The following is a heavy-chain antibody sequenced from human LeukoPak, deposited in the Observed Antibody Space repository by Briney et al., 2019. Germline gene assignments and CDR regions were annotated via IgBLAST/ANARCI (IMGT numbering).Heavy chain of an antibody. J-gene: IGHJ1*01. D-gene: IGHD2-21*02. CDR3: ARGVTSDD. CDR1: GDAFTSSD. CDR2: MNPNSGNT. V-gene: IGHV1-8*01. Sequence: GSVRVSCEAAGDAFTSSDINCVRQAPGQGLEWMGLMNPNSGNTGYAQKLQGRDTMTRNASISTAYMELIRLRSEDTAVYYCARGVTSDDWGQGTLVTDSS.